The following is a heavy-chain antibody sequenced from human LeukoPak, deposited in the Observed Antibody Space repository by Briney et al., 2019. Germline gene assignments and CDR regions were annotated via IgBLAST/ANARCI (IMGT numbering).Heavy chain of an antibody. CDR2: INHSGST. D-gene: IGHD2/OR15-2a*01. CDR3: ARSLDSFSIDY. CDR1: GGSFSGYY. V-gene: IGHV4-34*01. Sequence: SETLSLTCAVYGGSFSGYYWSWIRQPPGKGLEWIGEINHSGSTNYNPSLKSRVTISVDTSKNQFSLKLSSVTAADTAVYYCARSLDSFSIDYWGQGTLVTVSS. J-gene: IGHJ4*02.